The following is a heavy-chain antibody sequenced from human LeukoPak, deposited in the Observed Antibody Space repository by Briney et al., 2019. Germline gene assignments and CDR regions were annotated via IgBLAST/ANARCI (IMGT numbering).Heavy chain of an antibody. CDR2: INHSGST. Sequence: SETLSLTCAVYGGSFSGYYWSWIRQPPGKGLEWIGEINHSGSTNYNPSLKSRVTISVDTSKNQFSLKASSVTAADTAVYYCARGGYYGSGNDFRFDPWGQGTLVTVSS. CDR1: GGSFSGYY. J-gene: IGHJ5*02. V-gene: IGHV4-34*01. CDR3: ARGGYYGSGNDFRFDP. D-gene: IGHD3-10*01.